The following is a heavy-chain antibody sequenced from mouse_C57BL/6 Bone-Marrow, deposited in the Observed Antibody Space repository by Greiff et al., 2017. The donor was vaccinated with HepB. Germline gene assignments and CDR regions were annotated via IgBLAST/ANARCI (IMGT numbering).Heavy chain of an antibody. CDR3: TSYGY. D-gene: IGHD1-1*01. V-gene: IGHV6-3*01. J-gene: IGHJ2*01. CDR1: GFTFSNYW. Sequence: EVKVEESGGGLVQPGGSMKLSCVASGFTFSNYWVNWVRQSPEKGLEWVAQIRLKSDNYATHYAESVKGRFTISRDDSKSSVYLQMNNLRAEDTGIYYCTSYGYWGQGTTLTVSS. CDR2: IRLKSDNYAT.